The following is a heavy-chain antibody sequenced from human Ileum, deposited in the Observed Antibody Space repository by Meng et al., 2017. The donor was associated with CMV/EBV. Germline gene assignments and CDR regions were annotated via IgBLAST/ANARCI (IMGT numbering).Heavy chain of an antibody. V-gene: IGHV3-30*02. CDR2: VRFDGNNQ. Sequence: QVQLVESGGGVVQPGGXXXLSCAASGFDFNSYAMHWVRQAPGKGLEWVAFVRFDGNNQAYADSVKGRFTISRDNSKNMLFLQMNSLGSEDTAVYYCAKVLWTVELGEAFDYWGQGTLVTVSS. CDR1: GFDFNSYA. D-gene: IGHD3/OR15-3a*01. J-gene: IGHJ4*02. CDR3: AKVLWTVELGEAFDY.